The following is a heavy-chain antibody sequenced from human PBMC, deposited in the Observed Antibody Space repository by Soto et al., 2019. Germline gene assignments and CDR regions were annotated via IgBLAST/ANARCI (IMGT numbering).Heavy chain of an antibody. CDR3: ARDRGPSSGYYPYWFDP. CDR1: GFTFSSYW. D-gene: IGHD3-22*01. J-gene: IGHJ5*02. CDR2: INSDGSST. Sequence: GGSLRLSCAASGFTFSSYWMHWVRQAPGKGLVWVSRINSDGSSTSYADSVKGRFTISRDNAKNTLYLQMNSLRAEDTAVYYCARDRGPSSGYYPYWFDPWGQGTLVTVSS. V-gene: IGHV3-74*01.